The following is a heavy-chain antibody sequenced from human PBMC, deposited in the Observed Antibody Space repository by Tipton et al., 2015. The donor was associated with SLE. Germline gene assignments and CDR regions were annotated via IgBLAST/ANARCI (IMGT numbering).Heavy chain of an antibody. Sequence: LRLSCAASGFTFDDYAMHWVRQAPGKGLEWIGMIYHSGSTYYRSSLKGRVTISVDTSKNHFSLQLTSVTAADTAVYFCARSVGYGGTFGTYWFGPWGLGTLVTVSS. D-gene: IGHD2-15*01. V-gene: IGHV4-38-2*01. J-gene: IGHJ5*02. CDR1: GFTFDDYA. CDR3: ARSVGYGGTFGTYWFGP. CDR2: IYHSGST.